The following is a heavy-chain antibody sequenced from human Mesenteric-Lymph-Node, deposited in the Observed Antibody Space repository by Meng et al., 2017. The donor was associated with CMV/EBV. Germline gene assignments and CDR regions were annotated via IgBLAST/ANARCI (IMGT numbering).Heavy chain of an antibody. J-gene: IGHJ4*02. Sequence: GGSLRLSCAASGFTFDDYGMSWVRQAPGKGLEWVSSINSGSNNIYYADSVRGRFTVSRDNAKNSLYLQMNSLRAEDTAVYYCAKAYLRYQLLSIGFDYWGQGTLVTVSS. CDR3: AKAYLRYQLLSIGFDY. V-gene: IGHV3-21*01. CDR1: GFTFDDYG. CDR2: INSGSNNI. D-gene: IGHD2-2*01.